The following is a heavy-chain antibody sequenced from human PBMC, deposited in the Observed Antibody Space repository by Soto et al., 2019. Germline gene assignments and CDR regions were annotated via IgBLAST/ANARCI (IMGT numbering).Heavy chain of an antibody. CDR2: ISYDGSNK. CDR3: ARDITSVVVVTATRGPFDY. J-gene: IGHJ4*02. Sequence: GGSLRLSCSASGFTFSSYAMHWVRQAPGKGLEWVAVISYDGSNKYYADSVKGRFTISRDNSKNTLYLQMNSLRAEDTAVYYCARDITSVVVVTATRGPFDYWGQGTLVTV. D-gene: IGHD2-21*02. CDR1: GFTFSSYA. V-gene: IGHV3-30-3*01.